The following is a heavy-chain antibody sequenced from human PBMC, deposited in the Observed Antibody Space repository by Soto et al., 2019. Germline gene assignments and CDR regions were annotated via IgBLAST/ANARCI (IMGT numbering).Heavy chain of an antibody. Sequence: QVQLQESGPGLVKPSGTLSLTCAVSGGSISSSNWWSWVRQPPGKGLEWIGEIYHSGSTNYNPSLKSRVTISVDKSKNQFSLKLSSVTAADTAVYYCARGYDSSGYLVRACAFDIWGQGTMVTVSS. J-gene: IGHJ3*02. CDR1: GGSISSSNW. D-gene: IGHD3-22*01. V-gene: IGHV4-4*02. CDR3: ARGYDSSGYLVRACAFDI. CDR2: IYHSGST.